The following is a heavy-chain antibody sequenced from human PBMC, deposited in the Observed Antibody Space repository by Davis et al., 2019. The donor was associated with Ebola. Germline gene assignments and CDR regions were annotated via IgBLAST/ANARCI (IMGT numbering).Heavy chain of an antibody. CDR3: ARGRRYSYGPPRY. CDR2: INHSGST. D-gene: IGHD5-18*01. CDR1: GGSFSGYY. Sequence: SETLSLTCVVYGGSFSGYYWSWIRQPPGKGLEWIGEINHSGSTNYNPSLKSRVTISVDTSKNQFSLKLSSVTAADTAVYYCARGRRYSYGPPRYWGQGTLVTVSS. J-gene: IGHJ4*02. V-gene: IGHV4-34*01.